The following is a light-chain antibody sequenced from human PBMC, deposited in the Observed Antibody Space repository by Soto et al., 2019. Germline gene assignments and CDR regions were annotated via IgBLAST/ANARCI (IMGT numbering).Light chain of an antibody. J-gene: IGKJ2*01. CDR1: QSISSW. Sequence: IQMTQSPYTLSASVGDRVTITCRASQSISSWLAWYQQKPGKAPKLLIYDASSLESGVPSRFSGSGSGTEFTLTISSLQPDDFATYYCQQYNSYLYTFGQGTKVDIK. V-gene: IGKV1-5*01. CDR3: QQYNSYLYT. CDR2: DAS.